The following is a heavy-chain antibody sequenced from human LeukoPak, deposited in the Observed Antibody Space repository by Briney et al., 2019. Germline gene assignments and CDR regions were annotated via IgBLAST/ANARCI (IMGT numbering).Heavy chain of an antibody. Sequence: GSLRLSCAASGFTFSSHGMSWVRQAPGKGLEWIGSIYYSGSTYYNPSLKSRVTISVDTSKNQFSLKLSSVTAADTAVYYCARATGYSSGWHPPFMDVWGKGTTVTVSS. D-gene: IGHD6-19*01. V-gene: IGHV4-39*07. CDR2: IYYSGST. CDR3: ARATGYSSGWHPPFMDV. J-gene: IGHJ6*03. CDR1: GFTFSSHGM.